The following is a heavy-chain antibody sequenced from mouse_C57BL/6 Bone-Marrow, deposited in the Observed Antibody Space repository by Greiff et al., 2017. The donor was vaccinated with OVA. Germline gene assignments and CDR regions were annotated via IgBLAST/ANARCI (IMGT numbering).Heavy chain of an antibody. CDR3: ARQRFITTVVATRPWYFDV. V-gene: IGHV1-52*01. CDR1: GYTFTSYW. CDR2: IDPSDSET. D-gene: IGHD1-1*01. J-gene: IGHJ1*03. Sequence: VKLQQPGAELVRPGSSVKLSCKASGYTFTSYWMHWVKQRPIQGLEWIGNIDPSDSETHYNQKFKDKATLTVDKSSSTAYMQLSSLTSEDSAVYYWARQRFITTVVATRPWYFDVWGTGTTVTVSS.